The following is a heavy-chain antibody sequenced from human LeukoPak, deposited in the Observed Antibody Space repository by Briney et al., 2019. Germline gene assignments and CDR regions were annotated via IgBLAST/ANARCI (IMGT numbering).Heavy chain of an antibody. CDR2: INWNGGNT. D-gene: IGHD2-15*01. CDR1: GFTFDDYG. J-gene: IGHJ5*02. CDR3: ARTSDGSWFDP. V-gene: IGHV3-20*04. Sequence: GGFLRLSCAASGFTFDDYGMSWVRQGPGKGLEWVSGINWNGGNTGYADSVKGRFTIFRDNAKNSLYLEMDSLRVEDTALYYCARTSDGSWFDPWGQGTLVTVSS.